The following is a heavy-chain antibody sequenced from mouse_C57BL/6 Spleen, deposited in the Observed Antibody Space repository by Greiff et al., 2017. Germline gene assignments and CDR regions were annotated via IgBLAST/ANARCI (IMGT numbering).Heavy chain of an antibody. D-gene: IGHD2-1*01. CDR3: TRYDYGNFYYARDY. J-gene: IGHJ4*01. Sequence: QVQLQQSGAELVRPGASVTLSCKASGYTFTDYEMHWVKQTPVHGLEWIGAIDPETGGTAYHQKFKGKAILTADTSSSTAYMELRSLTSEDSVVCCCTRYDYGNFYYARDYWGQGTSVTVSS. CDR2: IDPETGGT. V-gene: IGHV1-15*01. CDR1: GYTFTDYE.